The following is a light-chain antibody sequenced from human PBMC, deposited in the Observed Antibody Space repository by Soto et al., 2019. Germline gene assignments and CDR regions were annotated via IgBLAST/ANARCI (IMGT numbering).Light chain of an antibody. V-gene: IGKV1-39*01. J-gene: IGKJ2*01. CDR3: QQSYDMPYT. Sequence: DIQLTQSPSSLSASVGDRVTITCRASEKIISYLNWYKQKQGKAPELMIYLTSSLQPGFTSRFGGSRSGTDFTLTLSSLQPEDFATYYCQQSYDMPYTFGQGTKLEI. CDR1: EKIISY. CDR2: LTS.